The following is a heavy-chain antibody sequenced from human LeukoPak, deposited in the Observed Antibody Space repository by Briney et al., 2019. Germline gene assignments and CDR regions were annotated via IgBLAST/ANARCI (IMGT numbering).Heavy chain of an antibody. D-gene: IGHD1-26*01. Sequence: PSETLSLTCTVSGGSISSSSYYWSWIRQPPGKGLEWIGYIYYSGSANYNPSLKSRVTISVDTSKNQFSLKLSSVTAADTAVYYCARQRSTGAITRGSYYGMDVWGQGTTVTVSS. CDR3: ARQRSTGAITRGSYYGMDV. CDR1: GGSISSSSYY. J-gene: IGHJ6*02. CDR2: IYYSGSA. V-gene: IGHV4-61*05.